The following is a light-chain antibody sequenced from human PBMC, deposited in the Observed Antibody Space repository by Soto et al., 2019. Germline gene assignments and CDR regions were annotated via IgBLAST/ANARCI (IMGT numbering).Light chain of an antibody. CDR2: GAC. Sequence: EIALTQSPGTLSLSPGERATPSRRASQSVSSSSLAWYRQIPGQAPRLLIYGACSRATGIPDRFIGSGSVTYVTLTISRLEPVVFAVYYCQQYGSAPLTFGRGTRREIK. CDR3: QQYGSAPLT. V-gene: IGKV3-20*01. CDR1: QSVSSSS. J-gene: IGKJ5*01.